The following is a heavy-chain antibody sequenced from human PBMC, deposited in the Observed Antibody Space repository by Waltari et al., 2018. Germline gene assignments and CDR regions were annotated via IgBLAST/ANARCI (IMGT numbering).Heavy chain of an antibody. Sequence: EVQLVESGGGLVQPGGSLRLSCAASGFTVSSNYMSWVRQAPGKGLEWVSVIYSGGSTHYAEPVKGRFTIARDKSKNTLYLQMNSLRAEDTAVYYCAREGSESGWYVFHFDYWGQGTLVTVSS. V-gene: IGHV3-66*02. J-gene: IGHJ4*02. CDR1: GFTVSSNY. CDR2: IYSGGST. CDR3: AREGSESGWYVFHFDY. D-gene: IGHD6-19*01.